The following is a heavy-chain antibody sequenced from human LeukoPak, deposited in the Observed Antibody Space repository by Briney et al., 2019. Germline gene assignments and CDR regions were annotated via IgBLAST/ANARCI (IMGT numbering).Heavy chain of an antibody. Sequence: ASVKVSCKASGYTFSNYGISWVRQAPGQGLEWMGWISAYNGNTNYTQKFQGRVTMTTDTSTNTAYMELRSLRSDDTAVYYCARPGSYCSGGGCYSAHAMDVWGQGTTVTVSS. J-gene: IGHJ6*02. V-gene: IGHV1-18*01. D-gene: IGHD2-15*01. CDR2: ISAYNGNT. CDR1: GYTFSNYG. CDR3: ARPGSYCSGGGCYSAHAMDV.